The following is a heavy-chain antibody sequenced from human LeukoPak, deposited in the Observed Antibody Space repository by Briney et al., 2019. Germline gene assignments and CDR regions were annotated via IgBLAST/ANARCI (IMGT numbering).Heavy chain of an antibody. Sequence: GGSLRLSCAASGFTFSNYAMSWVRQAPGKGLEWVAAISPSADSTSYADSVKGRFAISRDNSKNTVYLQMDSLRAEDTAVYYCAKRESSSSWYNYFDYWGQGTLVTVST. J-gene: IGHJ4*02. CDR2: ISPSADST. D-gene: IGHD6-13*01. CDR1: GFTFSNYA. V-gene: IGHV3-23*01. CDR3: AKRESSSSWYNYFDY.